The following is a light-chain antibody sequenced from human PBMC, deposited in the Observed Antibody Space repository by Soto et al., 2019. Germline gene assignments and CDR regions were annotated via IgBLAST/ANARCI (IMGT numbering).Light chain of an antibody. CDR1: STDVGGYNY. V-gene: IGLV2-11*01. J-gene: IGLJ1*01. Sequence: QSDLNRPRSVSGSPGQSVTISCTGTSTDVGGYNYVSWYQQHPGKVPKLMIYDVSKRPSGVPDRFSGSKSGNTASLTVSGLQAEDEADYYCSSYAGSDNYVVGTGTKVTVL. CDR3: SSYAGSDNYV. CDR2: DVS.